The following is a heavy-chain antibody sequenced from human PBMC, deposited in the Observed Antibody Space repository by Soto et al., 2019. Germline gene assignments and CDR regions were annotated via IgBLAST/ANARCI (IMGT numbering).Heavy chain of an antibody. D-gene: IGHD3-22*01. CDR3: ARDLGYYDSSGYFDY. CDR1: GFTFSDYY. V-gene: IGHV3-11*01. CDR2: ISSSGDII. J-gene: IGHJ4*02. Sequence: PGGSLRLSCAASGFTFSDYYMSWIRQAPGKGLEWVSCISSSGDIIYYADSMKGRFTISRDNAKNSLYLQMNSLTAEDTAVYYCARDLGYYDSSGYFDYWGQGTLVTVSS.